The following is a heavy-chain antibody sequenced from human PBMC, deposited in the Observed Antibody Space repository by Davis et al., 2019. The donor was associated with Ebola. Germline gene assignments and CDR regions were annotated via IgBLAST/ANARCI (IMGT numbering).Heavy chain of an antibody. J-gene: IGHJ6*02. V-gene: IGHV3-30*03. D-gene: IGHD6-13*01. CDR2: ITYDESDK. CDR1: GFDFKFYG. CDR3: ARDFTYSSSWYIGYGMDV. Sequence: GESLKISCAASGFDFKFYGMHWVRQAPGKGLEWVAVITYDESDKYYADSVQGRLTIYRDNSKNTLYLQMNTLRTEDTAVYYCARDFTYSSSWYIGYGMDVWGQGTTVTVSS.